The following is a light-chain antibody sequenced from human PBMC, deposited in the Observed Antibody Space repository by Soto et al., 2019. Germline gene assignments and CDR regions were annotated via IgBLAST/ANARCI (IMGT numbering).Light chain of an antibody. CDR1: QDVSNY. CDR3: QQYSNLIT. J-gene: IGKJ5*01. CDR2: DAS. Sequence: DIQMTQSPSSLSASVGDRVTITCQASQDVSNYLNWYQQKLGKAPKLLIYDASNLETGVPSRFSGSGSGKYFSFTISSLQAEDFATYYCQQYSNLITFGQGTRLEIK. V-gene: IGKV1-33*01.